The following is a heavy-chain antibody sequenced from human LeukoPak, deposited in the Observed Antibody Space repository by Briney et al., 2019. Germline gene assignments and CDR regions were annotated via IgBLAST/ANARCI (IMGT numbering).Heavy chain of an antibody. V-gene: IGHV4-39*02. CDR1: GGSISSSSYY. CDR2: VYYSGST. CDR3: AREFAGAAPSEDY. Sequence: SETLSLTCAVSGGSISSSSYYWGWIRQPPGKGLEWIGIVYYSGSTHYNPSLESRVAISVDTSKNHFSLKLSSMTAADTAVYYCAREFAGAAPSEDYWGQGTLVTVSS. D-gene: IGHD3-16*01. J-gene: IGHJ4*02.